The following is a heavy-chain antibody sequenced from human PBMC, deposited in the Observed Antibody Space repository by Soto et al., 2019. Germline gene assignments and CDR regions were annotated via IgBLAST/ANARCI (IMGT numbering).Heavy chain of an antibody. V-gene: IGHV3-30*03. Sequence: GGSLRLSCTAAGITLSTYGMHWVRQAPGKGLEWVAGISYDGNNKDYADSVKGRFTVSRDNVKNTLYLQMDSLRVEDTAVYYCARRGQTAGLGYWGQGALVTVSS. CDR3: ARRGQTAGLGY. J-gene: IGHJ4*02. D-gene: IGHD6-25*01. CDR1: GITLSTYG. CDR2: ISYDGNNK.